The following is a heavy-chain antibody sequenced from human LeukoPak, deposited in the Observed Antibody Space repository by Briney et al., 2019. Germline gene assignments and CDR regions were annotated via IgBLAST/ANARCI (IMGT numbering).Heavy chain of an antibody. Sequence: PSETLSLTCTVSGVSISSYFWSWIRQPPGKGLEWIGYVYYNGITNYNPSLKSRVSISLDTSKNQFSLNLNSVTAADTAVYYCASQLGGTTFHWGQGTLSPSPQ. J-gene: IGHJ4*02. V-gene: IGHV4-59*01. CDR1: GVSISSYF. CDR3: ASQLGGTTFH. D-gene: IGHD1-1*01. CDR2: VYYNGIT.